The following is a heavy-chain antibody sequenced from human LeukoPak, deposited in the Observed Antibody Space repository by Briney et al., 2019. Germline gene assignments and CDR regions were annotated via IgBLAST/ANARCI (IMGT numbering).Heavy chain of an antibody. CDR1: GFSFSSYE. CDR2: ISSGGSSI. V-gene: IGHV3-48*03. J-gene: IGHJ4*02. CDR3: ATVGRSARPGY. Sequence: GGSLRLSCAASGFSFSSYEMNWVRQAPGKGMEWVAYISSGGSSIYYAGSVKGRFTISRDNAKNSLYLQMNSLRAEDTAIYYCATVGRSARPGYWGQGTLVTVSS. D-gene: IGHD6-6*01.